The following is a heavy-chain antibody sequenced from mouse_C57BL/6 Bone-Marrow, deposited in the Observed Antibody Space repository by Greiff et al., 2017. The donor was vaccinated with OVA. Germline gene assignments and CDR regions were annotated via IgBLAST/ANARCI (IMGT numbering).Heavy chain of an antibody. V-gene: IGHV1-64*01. D-gene: IGHD1-1*01. CDR2: IHPNSGST. CDR3: ARKNDYYGSSCYYDY. Sequence: QVQLQQPGAELVKPGASVKLSCKASGYTFTSYWMHWVKQRPGQGLEWIGMIHPNSGSTNYNVKFKSKATLTVDKYSSTAYMQLSSLTSEDSAVYYCARKNDYYGSSCYYDYWGQGTTLTVSS. J-gene: IGHJ2*01. CDR1: GYTFTSYW.